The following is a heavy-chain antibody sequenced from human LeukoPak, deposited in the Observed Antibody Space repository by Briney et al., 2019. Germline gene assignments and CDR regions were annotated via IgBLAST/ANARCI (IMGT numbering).Heavy chain of an antibody. CDR1: GASLGNYC. V-gene: IGHV4-59*01. Sequence: SETLSLTCTVSGASLGNYCWSWIRQPPGKGLEWIGYVYYSGSTSYNPSLKSRVTTSVDTSKNQFSLNLTSVTAADTAVYHCARGQRGPLDAFVIWGRGTMVTVSS. CDR3: ARGQRGPLDAFVI. J-gene: IGHJ3*02. CDR2: VYYSGST.